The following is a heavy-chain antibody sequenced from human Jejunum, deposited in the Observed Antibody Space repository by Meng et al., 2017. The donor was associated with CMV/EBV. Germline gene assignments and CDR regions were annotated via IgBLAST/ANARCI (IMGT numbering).Heavy chain of an antibody. CDR3: ARASRVLGGFDY. D-gene: IGHD3-16*01. CDR1: GYTFTNYY. V-gene: IGHV1-46*01. J-gene: IGHJ4*02. CDR2: IDTSVDYT. Sequence: QVQLVQPGAAVTRPGASAKVSCKASGYTFTNYYMHWVRQAPGQGLEWMGIIDTSVDYTSHAQKFQGRVTMTRDTSTSTVHMEVSSLRSADTAVYYCARASRVLGGFDYWGQGTLVTVSS.